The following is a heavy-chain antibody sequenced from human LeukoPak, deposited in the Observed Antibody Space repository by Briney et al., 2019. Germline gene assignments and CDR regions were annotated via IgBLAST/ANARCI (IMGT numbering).Heavy chain of an antibody. V-gene: IGHV4-39*01. CDR3: AEHSSSWYDPFDY. J-gene: IGHJ4*02. Sequence: SETLSLTCTVSGGSISSSSYYWGWIRQPPGKGLEWIGSIYYSGSTYYNPSLKSRVTTSVDTSKNQFSLKLSSVTAADTAVYYCAEHSSSWYDPFDYWGQGTLVTVSS. CDR1: GGSISSSSYY. CDR2: IYYSGST. D-gene: IGHD6-13*01.